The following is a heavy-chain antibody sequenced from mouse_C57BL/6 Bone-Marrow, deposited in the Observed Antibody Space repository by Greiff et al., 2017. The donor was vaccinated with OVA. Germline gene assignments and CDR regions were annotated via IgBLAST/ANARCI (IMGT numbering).Heavy chain of an antibody. J-gene: IGHJ2*01. CDR3: ARPRLGSILYFDY. Sequence: QVQLQQPGAELVKPGASVKLSCKASGYTFTSYWMHWVKQRPGQGLEWIGMIHPTSGSTNYNEKFKSKATLTVDKSSSTAYMQLSSLTSEDSAVYYCARPRLGSILYFDYWGQGTTLTVSS. CDR1: GYTFTSYW. D-gene: IGHD1-1*01. CDR2: IHPTSGST. V-gene: IGHV1-64*01.